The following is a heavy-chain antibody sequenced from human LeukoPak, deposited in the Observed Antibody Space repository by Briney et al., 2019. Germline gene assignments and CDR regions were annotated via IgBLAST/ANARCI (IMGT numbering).Heavy chain of an antibody. D-gene: IGHD3-3*01. CDR1: GGSFSGYY. CDR3: ARYYDFWSGYVL. J-gene: IGHJ4*02. Sequence: SETLSLTCAVYGGSFSGYYWSWIRQPPGKGLEWIGESNHSGSTNYNPSLKSRVTISVATSKNQFSLKLSSVTAADTAVYYCARYYDFWSGYVLWGQGTLVTVSS. V-gene: IGHV4-34*01. CDR2: SNHSGST.